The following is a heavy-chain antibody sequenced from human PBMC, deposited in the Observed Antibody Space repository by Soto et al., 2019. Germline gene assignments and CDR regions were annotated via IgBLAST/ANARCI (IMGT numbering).Heavy chain of an antibody. CDR1: GFTLSDHY. J-gene: IGHJ6*02. D-gene: IGHD2-2*01. Sequence: PGGSLTLSCAASGFTLSDHYLDWVRQAPGKGLEWVGRTRNKANSYTTEYAASMKGRFSISIDDSKNSMYLQLNSLETEDTAVYYCARGAGEHQRSESYYYGLDVWGQGTTVTVSS. CDR2: TRNKANSYTT. CDR3: ARGAGEHQRSESYYYGLDV. V-gene: IGHV3-72*01.